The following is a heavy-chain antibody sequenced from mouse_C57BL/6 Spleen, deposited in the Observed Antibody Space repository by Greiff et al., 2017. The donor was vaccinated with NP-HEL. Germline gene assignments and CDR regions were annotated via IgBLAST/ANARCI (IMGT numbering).Heavy chain of an antibody. V-gene: IGHV14-1*01. CDR2: IDPEDGDT. CDR3: TTGDSSGRYYYAMDY. Sequence: EVQLQQSGAELVRPGASVKLSCTASGFNIKDYYMHWVKQRPEQGLEWIGRIDPEDGDTEYAPKFQGKATMTADTSSNTAYLQLSSLTSEDTAVYYCTTGDSSGRYYYAMDYWGQGTSVTVSS. J-gene: IGHJ4*01. D-gene: IGHD3-2*02. CDR1: GFNIKDYY.